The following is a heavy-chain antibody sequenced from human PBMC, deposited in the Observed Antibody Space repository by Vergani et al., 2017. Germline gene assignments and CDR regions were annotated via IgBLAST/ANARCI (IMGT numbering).Heavy chain of an antibody. CDR3: ARGRRIQLWPPSLLWFDP. D-gene: IGHD5-18*01. CDR1: GASISSGGYY. V-gene: IGHV4-39*07. Sequence: QVQLQESGPGLVKPSQTLSLTCSVSGASISSGGYYWGWIRQSPGKGLEWIGSIYYSENKFYNPSLKSRVTISVDTSKNQFSLKLSSVTAADTAVYYCARGRRIQLWPPSLLWFDPWGQGTLVTVSS. J-gene: IGHJ5*02. CDR2: IYYSENK.